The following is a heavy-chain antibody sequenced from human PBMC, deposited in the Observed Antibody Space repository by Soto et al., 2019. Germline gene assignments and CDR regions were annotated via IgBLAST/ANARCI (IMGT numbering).Heavy chain of an antibody. V-gene: IGHV1-46*03. CDR3: ARDYLSSKLSLSYFDF. CDR2: INPSGGSA. J-gene: IGHJ4*02. D-gene: IGHD2-2*01. Sequence: QVQLVQSGAEVTRPGASVKVSCKASGYSFISHYIHWVRQAPGQGLEWMGFINPSGGSATLAQKFQGRVTMTRDTSTSTVYMELTILRSEDAAVYYCARDYLSSKLSLSYFDFWGQGTLVTASS. CDR1: GYSFISHY.